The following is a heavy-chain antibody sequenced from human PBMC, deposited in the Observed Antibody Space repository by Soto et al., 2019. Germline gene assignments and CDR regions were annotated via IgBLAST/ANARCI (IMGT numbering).Heavy chain of an antibody. CDR1: GFTFSIYW. V-gene: IGHV3-7*01. J-gene: IGHJ4*02. D-gene: IGHD3-3*01. CDR3: ARDKSGYPFDY. Sequence: VQLVESGGGLVQPGGSLRLSCGASGFTFSIYWMSWVRQAPGKGLEWVANINPDGSEKYYVDSLKGRFTISRDNAKNSLYLQMNDLRAEDTAVYYCARDKSGYPFDYWGQGILVTVSS. CDR2: INPDGSEK.